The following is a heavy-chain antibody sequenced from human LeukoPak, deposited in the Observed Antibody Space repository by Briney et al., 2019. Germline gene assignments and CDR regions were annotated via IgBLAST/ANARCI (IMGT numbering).Heavy chain of an antibody. CDR3: ARDLGAAPSQFDY. D-gene: IGHD6-13*01. CDR2: ISYSGSGT. CDR1: GFTFSSSA. J-gene: IGHJ4*02. Sequence: PGGSLRLSCAASGFTFSSSAMAWVRHAPGKGLEWVSTISYSGSGTYYADSVKGRFTISRDNSKNTLYLQMNSLRAEDTAVYYCARDLGAAPSQFDYWGQGTLVTVSS. V-gene: IGHV3-23*01.